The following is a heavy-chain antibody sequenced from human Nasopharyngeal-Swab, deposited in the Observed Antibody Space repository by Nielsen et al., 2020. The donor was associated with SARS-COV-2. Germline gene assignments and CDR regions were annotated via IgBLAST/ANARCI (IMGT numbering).Heavy chain of an antibody. D-gene: IGHD4-11*01. CDR3: AKETENDYSNSPGFYYGMDV. J-gene: IGHJ6*02. CDR1: GFTFSGSA. CDR2: IRSKANSYAT. V-gene: IGHV3-73*01. Sequence: GESLKISCAASGFTFSGSAMHWVRQASGKGLEWVGRIRSKANSYATAYAAPVKGRFTISRDDSKNTAYLQMNSLRTEDTALYYCAKETENDYSNSPGFYYGMDVWGQGTTVTVSS.